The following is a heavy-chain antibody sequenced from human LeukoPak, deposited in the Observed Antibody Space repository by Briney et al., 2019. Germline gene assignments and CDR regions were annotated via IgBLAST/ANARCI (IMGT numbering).Heavy chain of an antibody. CDR2: IYSGGST. Sequence: PGGSLRLSCAASGFIVSSNYMSWVRQAPGKGLEWVSVIYSGGSTYYADSVKGRFTISRDNSKNTLYLQVNSLRADDTAACYCAKGRRWELPDYWGQGTLVTVSS. J-gene: IGHJ4*02. D-gene: IGHD1-26*01. V-gene: IGHV3-66*01. CDR1: GFIVSSNY. CDR3: AKGRRWELPDY.